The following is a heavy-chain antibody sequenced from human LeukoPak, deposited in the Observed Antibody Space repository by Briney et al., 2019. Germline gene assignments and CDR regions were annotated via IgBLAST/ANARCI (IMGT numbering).Heavy chain of an antibody. Sequence: PGGSLRLSCAASGFTFSSYSMNWVRQAPGKGLEWVSYISSSSSTIYYADSVKGRFTISRDNAKNSLYLQMNSLRAEDAAVYYCAGGSGSYQSWGQGTLVTVSS. CDR3: AGGSGSYQS. CDR1: GFTFSSYS. CDR2: ISSSSSTI. D-gene: IGHD3-10*01. J-gene: IGHJ4*02. V-gene: IGHV3-48*04.